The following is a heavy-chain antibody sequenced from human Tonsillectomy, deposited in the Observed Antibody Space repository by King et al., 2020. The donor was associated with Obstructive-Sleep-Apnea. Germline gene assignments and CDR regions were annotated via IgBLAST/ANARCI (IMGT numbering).Heavy chain of an antibody. CDR3: ARMVVYYDSSGYNIDY. J-gene: IGHJ4*02. CDR2: IDWDVDK. CDR1: GFSLSTSGMC. D-gene: IGHD3-22*01. Sequence: TLKESGPALVKPTQTLTLTCTFSGFSLSTSGMCVSWIRQPPGKALEWLARIDWDVDKYYSTSLKTRLTISKDTSKNQVVLTMTNMDPVDTATYYCARMVVYYDSSGYNIDYWGQGTLVTVSS. V-gene: IGHV2-70*11.